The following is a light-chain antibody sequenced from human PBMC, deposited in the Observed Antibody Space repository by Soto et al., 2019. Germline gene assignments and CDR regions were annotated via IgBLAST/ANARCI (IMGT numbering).Light chain of an antibody. J-gene: IGKJ1*01. CDR3: LQDIHYPWT. CDR1: QSASSY. V-gene: IGKV3-11*01. CDR2: DAS. Sequence: EIVLTQAPATLSLSPGERPTLSCRASQSASSYLAWYQQKPGQXPRXXIYDASNRATGIPARFSGSWSGTDGTLAISSLQPEDASTYDCLQDIHYPWTFGQGTKVDIK.